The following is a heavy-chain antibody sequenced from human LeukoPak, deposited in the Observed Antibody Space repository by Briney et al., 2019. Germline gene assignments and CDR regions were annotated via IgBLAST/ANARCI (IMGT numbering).Heavy chain of an antibody. Sequence: WASVKVSCKASGYTFTSYGISWVRQAPGQGLEWMGLISAYNGNTNYAQKLQGRVTMTTDTSTSTAYMELRSLRSDDTAVYYCARAPSLSSYCSSTRCYSFDYWGQGTLVTVSS. V-gene: IGHV1-18*01. CDR2: ISAYNGNT. CDR1: GYTFTSYG. CDR3: ARAPSLSSYCSSTRCYSFDY. D-gene: IGHD2-2*01. J-gene: IGHJ4*02.